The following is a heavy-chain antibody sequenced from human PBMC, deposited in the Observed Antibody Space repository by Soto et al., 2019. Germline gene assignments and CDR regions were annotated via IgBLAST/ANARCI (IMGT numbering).Heavy chain of an antibody. CDR1: GYTSGDYA. J-gene: IGHJ4*02. D-gene: IGHD1-26*01. CDR3: TRWKESYPEY. CDR2: IRIKAYGGTT. Sequence: EVQVVESGGGLVQPGRSLRLSCTASGYTSGDYAVSWFRQAPGKGLEWVGFIRIKAYGGTTEYAASVEGRFTVSRDDSNAIAYLQMNSLKTEDTAVYYCTRWKESYPEYWGQGTLVTVSS. V-gene: IGHV3-49*03.